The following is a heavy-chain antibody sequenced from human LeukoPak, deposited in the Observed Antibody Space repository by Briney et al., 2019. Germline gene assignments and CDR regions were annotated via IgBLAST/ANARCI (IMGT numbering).Heavy chain of an antibody. CDR2: ISSSSSYI. J-gene: IGHJ4*02. Sequence: PGGSLRLSCAASGFTFSSYSMNWVRQAPGKGLEWVSSISSSSSYIYYADSVKGRFTISRDNAKNSLYLQMNSLRAEDTAVYYCAREYADTATALDYWGQGTLVTVSS. CDR1: GFTFSSYS. CDR3: AREYADTATALDY. D-gene: IGHD5-18*01. V-gene: IGHV3-21*01.